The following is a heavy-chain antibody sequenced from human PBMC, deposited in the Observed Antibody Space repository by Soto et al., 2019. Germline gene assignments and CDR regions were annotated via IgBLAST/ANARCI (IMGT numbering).Heavy chain of an antibody. J-gene: IGHJ4*02. V-gene: IGHV3-53*04. Sequence: EVRLVESGGGLVQPGGSLRLSCAASGFSVSSNYMTWVRQAPGKGLEWVSLVYNGGATHYAASVKGRFTISTHSSQSTLFLQINSLRTADTATYYCVRGRYGSEIHWGQGTKVTVSS. CDR1: GFSVSSNY. CDR2: VYNGGAT. D-gene: IGHD3-10*01. CDR3: VRGRYGSEIH.